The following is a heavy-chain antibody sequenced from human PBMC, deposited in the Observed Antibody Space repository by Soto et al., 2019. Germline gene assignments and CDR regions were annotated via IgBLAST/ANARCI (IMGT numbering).Heavy chain of an antibody. D-gene: IGHD4-17*01. CDR3: ARLAVTTSPGDAFDI. V-gene: IGHV1-69*02. Sequence: SVKVSCKASGGTFSSYTISWVRQAPGQGLEWMGRIIPILGIANYAQKFQGRVTITADKSTSTAYMELSSLRSEDTAVYYCARLAVTTSPGDAFDIWGQGTMVTVSS. CDR1: GGTFSSYT. CDR2: IIPILGIA. J-gene: IGHJ3*02.